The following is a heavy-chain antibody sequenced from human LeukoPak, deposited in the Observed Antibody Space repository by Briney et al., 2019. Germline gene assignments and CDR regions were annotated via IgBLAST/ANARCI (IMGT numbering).Heavy chain of an antibody. J-gene: IGHJ2*01. Sequence: PSETLSLTCTVSGDSISNYYWSWIRQPAGKGLEWIGRIYTSGSTNYNPSLKSRVTMSVDTSKNQFSLKLSSVTAADTAVYYCAREWIVVVPAAATKNWYFDLWGRGTLVTVSS. CDR2: IYTSGST. CDR1: GDSISNYY. V-gene: IGHV4-4*07. D-gene: IGHD2-2*01. CDR3: AREWIVVVPAAATKNWYFDL.